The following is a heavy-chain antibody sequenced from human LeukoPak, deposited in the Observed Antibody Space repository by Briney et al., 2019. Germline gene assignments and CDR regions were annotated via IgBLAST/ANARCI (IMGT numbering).Heavy chain of an antibody. CDR2: IYYSGST. CDR1: GGSTSSYY. CDR3: ARSLIAAAGRYYFDY. D-gene: IGHD6-13*01. J-gene: IGHJ4*02. Sequence: SETLSLTCTVSGGSTSSYYWSWIRQPPGKGLEWIGYIYYSGSTNYNPSLKSRVTISVDTSKNQFSLKLSSVTAADTAVYYCARSLIAAAGRYYFDYWGQGTLVTVSS. V-gene: IGHV4-59*08.